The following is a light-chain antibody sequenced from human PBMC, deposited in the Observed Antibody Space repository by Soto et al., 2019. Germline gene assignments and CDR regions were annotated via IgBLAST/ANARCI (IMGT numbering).Light chain of an antibody. CDR2: EFT. Sequence: QSVLTQPASVSGSPGQSIAISCTGTSSDVGSYDLVSWYQQHPGKAPKLMIYEFTKRPSGVSSRFSGSKSGNTASLTISGLQAEDDADYYCCSSAGGGTYVFGTGTKSPS. CDR1: SSDVGSYDL. J-gene: IGLJ1*01. V-gene: IGLV2-23*02. CDR3: CSSAGGGTYV.